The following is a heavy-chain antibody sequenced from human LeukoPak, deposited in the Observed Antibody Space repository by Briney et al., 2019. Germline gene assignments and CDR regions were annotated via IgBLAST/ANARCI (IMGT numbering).Heavy chain of an antibody. CDR1: GFTVSSNY. V-gene: IGHV3-53*01. CDR3: ARSPEYDSSGYYTGGVFDY. D-gene: IGHD3-22*01. CDR2: IYSGGST. Sequence: GGSLRLSCAASGFTVSSNYMSWVRQAPGKGLEWVSVIYSGGSTHYADSVKGRFTISRDNSKNTLYLQMNSLRAEDTAVYYCARSPEYDSSGYYTGGVFDYWGQGTLVTVSS. J-gene: IGHJ4*02.